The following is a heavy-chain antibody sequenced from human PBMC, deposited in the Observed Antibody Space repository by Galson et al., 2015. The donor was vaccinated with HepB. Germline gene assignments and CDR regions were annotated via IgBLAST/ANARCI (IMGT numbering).Heavy chain of an antibody. J-gene: IGHJ4*02. CDR2: MWYDGSNK. D-gene: IGHD3-10*01. CDR1: GFTFGSYA. Sequence: SLRLSCEASGFTFGSYAMHWVRQAPGKGLEWVALMWYDGSNKYYADSVKGRFTISRDNSKNTLYLQMNSLRAEDTAVYYCARGSSLYGSGSYFDYWGQGTLVTVSS. V-gene: IGHV3-33*01. CDR3: ARGSSLYGSGSYFDY.